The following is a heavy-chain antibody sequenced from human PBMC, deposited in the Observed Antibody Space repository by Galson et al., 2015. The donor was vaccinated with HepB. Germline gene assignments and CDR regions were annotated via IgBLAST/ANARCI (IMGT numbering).Heavy chain of an antibody. D-gene: IGHD6-19*01. CDR2: ISGRGVTT. CDR1: GFSFSNYA. J-gene: IGHJ3*02. Sequence: SLRLSCAASGFSFSNYAMTWVRQPPGKGLQWVATISGRGVTTFDADSVKGQFTISRDNSKNTQYLEMNNLRADDTAVYFCAKSKDSGWSYNAFDIWGQGTMVTVSS. V-gene: IGHV3-23*01. CDR3: AKSKDSGWSYNAFDI.